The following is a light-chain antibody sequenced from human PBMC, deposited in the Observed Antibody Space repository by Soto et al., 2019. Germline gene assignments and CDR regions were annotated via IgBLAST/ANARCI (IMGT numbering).Light chain of an antibody. J-gene: IGLJ1*01. CDR2: DVA. CDR1: GNDVDGYNY. Sequence: QSALTQTRSVSGSPGQSVTISCTGTGNDVDGYNYVSSYQQHPGRPPKLMIYDVARWPSGVPDRVSGSKAGNAASLTISGLQAEDEADYFCCSYAGGYTYLFGTGTKVTVL. V-gene: IGLV2-11*01. CDR3: CSYAGGYTYL.